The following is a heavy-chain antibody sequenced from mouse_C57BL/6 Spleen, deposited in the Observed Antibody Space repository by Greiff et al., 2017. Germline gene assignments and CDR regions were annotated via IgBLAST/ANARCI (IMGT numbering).Heavy chain of an antibody. CDR2: IDPANGNT. Sequence: VQLQQSVAELVRPGASVKLSCTASGFNIKNTYMHWVKQRPEQGLEWIGRIDPANGNTKYAPKFQGKATITADTSSNTAYLQLSSLTSEDTAIYYCASEITTVVVPYYFDYWGQGTTLTVSS. J-gene: IGHJ2*01. CDR3: ASEITTVVVPYYFDY. CDR1: GFNIKNTY. D-gene: IGHD1-1*01. V-gene: IGHV14-3*01.